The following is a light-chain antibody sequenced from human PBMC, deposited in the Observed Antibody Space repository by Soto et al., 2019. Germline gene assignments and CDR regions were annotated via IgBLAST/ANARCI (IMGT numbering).Light chain of an antibody. CDR2: EVS. Sequence: QSVLTQPASVSGSPGQSLTISCTGTSSDVGGYNYVSWYQQHPGKAPKLMIYEVSNRPSGVSNRFSGSKSGNTASLTISGLQAEDEADYYCSSYTSSSTFYVFGTGTKLTVL. CDR1: SSDVGGYNY. CDR3: SSYTSSSTFYV. V-gene: IGLV2-14*01. J-gene: IGLJ1*01.